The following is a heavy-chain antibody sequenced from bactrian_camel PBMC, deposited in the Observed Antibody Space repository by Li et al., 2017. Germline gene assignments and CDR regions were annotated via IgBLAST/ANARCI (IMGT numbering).Heavy chain of an antibody. J-gene: IGHJ6*01. CDR2: IDSRGTT. Sequence: VQLVESGGGSVQAGGSLRLSCTTPGYAYRNYCLAWFRQAPGKEREGVARIDSRGTTEYVDSVKGRFTVFKGNAGKTLYLQMNSLKPEDTAMYYCAAVSPYRTNSCLLVTSFVENFGFWGQGTQVTVS. CDR3: AAVSPYRTNSCLLVTSFVENFGF. V-gene: IGHV3S55*01. CDR1: GYAYRNYC. D-gene: IGHD7*01.